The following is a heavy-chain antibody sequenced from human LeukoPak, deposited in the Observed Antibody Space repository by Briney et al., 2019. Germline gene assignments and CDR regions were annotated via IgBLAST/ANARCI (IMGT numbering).Heavy chain of an antibody. V-gene: IGHV3-30-3*01. CDR3: ASAYYDILTGYYHEFDY. Sequence: LCLTCVASGFTISNYYIWGLLQPPPRKLLGWTGIFYQRGSNYYTDSVKGRFNISRDKSKNTLYMQMNSLRAEDTDVYYCASAYYDILTGYYHEFDYWGQGTLVTVSS. D-gene: IGHD3-9*01. J-gene: IGHJ4*02. CDR2: IFYQRGSN. CDR1: GFTISNYY.